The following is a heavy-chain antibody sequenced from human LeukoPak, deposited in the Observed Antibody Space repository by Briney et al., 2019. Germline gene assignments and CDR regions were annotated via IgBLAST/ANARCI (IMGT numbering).Heavy chain of an antibody. V-gene: IGHV3-9*01. Sequence: GGSLRLSCAASGFTFDDYAMHWVRQAPGKGLEWVSGISWNSGSIGYADSVKGRFTISRDNAKNSLYLQMNSLRAEDTALYYCAKDISAMIVTVLDYWGQGTLVTVSS. CDR3: AKDISAMIVTVLDY. D-gene: IGHD3-22*01. CDR2: ISWNSGSI. CDR1: GFTFDDYA. J-gene: IGHJ4*02.